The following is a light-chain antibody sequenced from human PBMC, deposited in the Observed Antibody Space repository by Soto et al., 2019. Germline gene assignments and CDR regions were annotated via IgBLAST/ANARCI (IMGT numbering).Light chain of an antibody. CDR3: QNYNSAPQT. V-gene: IGKV1-27*01. CDR2: AAS. Sequence: DIQMTQFPSSLSASVGDRVTLTCRASQDISNFLAWYQQKPGRGPKFLIYAASTLQSGVPSRFSGSGSGTDFTLTISSLQPEDVATYYCQNYNSAPQTFGPGTKVDI. J-gene: IGKJ3*01. CDR1: QDISNF.